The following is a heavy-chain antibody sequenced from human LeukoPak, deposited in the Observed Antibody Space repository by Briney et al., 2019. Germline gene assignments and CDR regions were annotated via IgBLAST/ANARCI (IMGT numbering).Heavy chain of an antibody. CDR1: GYTLTELS. D-gene: IGHD3-22*01. CDR3: ARGPQYYYDSSGYYHLDY. J-gene: IGHJ4*02. Sequence: ASVKVSCKVSGYTLTELSMHWVRQAPGKGLEWMGGFDPEDGETIYAQKFQGRVTITRDTSASTAYMELSSLRSEDTAVYYCARGPQYYYDSSGYYHLDYWGQGTLVTVSS. V-gene: IGHV1-24*01. CDR2: FDPEDGET.